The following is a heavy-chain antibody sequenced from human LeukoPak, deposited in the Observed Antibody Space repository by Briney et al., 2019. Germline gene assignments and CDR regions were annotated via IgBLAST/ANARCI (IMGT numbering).Heavy chain of an antibody. D-gene: IGHD3-3*01. CDR3: ARHHDFWSGGIDAFDI. CDR1: GGSLSSGGSY. CDR2: IYYSGST. V-gene: IGHV4-61*08. Sequence: SETLSLTCTVSGGSLSSGGSYWSWVRQPPGKGLEWVGYIYYSGSTNYNPSLKSRVTISVDTSKNQFSLKLSSVTAADPAVYYCARHHDFWSGGIDAFDIWGQGTMVTVSS. J-gene: IGHJ3*02.